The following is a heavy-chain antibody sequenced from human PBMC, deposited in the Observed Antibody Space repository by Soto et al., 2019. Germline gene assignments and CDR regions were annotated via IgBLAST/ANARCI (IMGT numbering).Heavy chain of an antibody. CDR2: ISDDGSSK. J-gene: IGHJ3*02. V-gene: IGHV3-30-3*01. CDR3: AREAEAFDS. CDR1: RFTFSSYA. Sequence: QVQLVESGGGVVQPGRSLRLSCAASRFTFSSYAMHWVRQAPGKGREWVAVISDDGSSKYYADYVKGRFTISRDNSKNTLYLQMNSLRAEDTAVYYCAREAEAFDSWGQGTMVAVSS. D-gene: IGHD6-25*01.